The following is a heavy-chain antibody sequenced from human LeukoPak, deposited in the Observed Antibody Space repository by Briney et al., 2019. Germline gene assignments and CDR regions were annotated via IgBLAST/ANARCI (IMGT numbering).Heavy chain of an antibody. Sequence: GGSLRLSCAASGFTFSSYGMSWVRQAPGKGLEWVSSNSGSGGSTYYADSVKGRLTISRDNSKNTLYLQMNSLRAEDTAVYYCAKSRDSSGYYIGYWGQGTLVTVSS. CDR2: NSGSGGST. CDR3: AKSRDSSGYYIGY. J-gene: IGHJ4*02. V-gene: IGHV3-23*01. D-gene: IGHD3-22*01. CDR1: GFTFSSYG.